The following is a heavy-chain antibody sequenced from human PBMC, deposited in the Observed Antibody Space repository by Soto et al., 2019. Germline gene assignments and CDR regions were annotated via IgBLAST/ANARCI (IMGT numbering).Heavy chain of an antibody. CDR3: ARDKGGSPDAFDI. CDR2: ISSSSSYT. Sequence: VGSLRLSCAASGFTFSDYYMSWIRQAPGKGLEWVSTISSSSSYTNYADSVKGRFTISRDNAKHSLYLQMNSLRVEDTAVYYCARDKGGSPDAFDIWGQGTMVTVSS. J-gene: IGHJ3*02. D-gene: IGHD3-10*01. CDR1: GFTFSDYY. V-gene: IGHV3-11*05.